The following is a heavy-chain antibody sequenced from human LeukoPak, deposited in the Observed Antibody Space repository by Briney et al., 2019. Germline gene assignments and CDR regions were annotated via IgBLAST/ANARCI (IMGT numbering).Heavy chain of an antibody. V-gene: IGHV4-34*01. CDR1: GGSFSGYY. J-gene: IGHJ4*02. CDR3: ARRGAGGSGYLPQTLLDY. D-gene: IGHD3-22*01. Sequence: PSETLSLTCAVYGGSFSGYYWSWIRQPPGKGLEWIGEINHSGSTNYNPSLKSRVTISVDTSKNQFSLKLSSVTAADTAVYYCARRGAGGSGYLPQTLLDYWGQGTLVTVSS. CDR2: INHSGST.